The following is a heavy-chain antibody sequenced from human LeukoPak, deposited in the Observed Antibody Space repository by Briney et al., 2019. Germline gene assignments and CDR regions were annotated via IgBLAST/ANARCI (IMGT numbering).Heavy chain of an antibody. CDR1: GGTFSSYA. CDR2: IIPIFGTA. CDR3: ARDLSGDCSGGSCYGPGSYYYMDV. D-gene: IGHD2-15*01. Sequence: ASVKVSCKASGGTFSSYAISWVRQAPGQGLEWMGGIIPIFGTANYAQKFQGRVTITTDESTSTAYMELSSLRSEDTAVYYCARDLSGDCSGGSCYGPGSYYYMDVWGKGTTVTVSS. J-gene: IGHJ6*03. V-gene: IGHV1-69*05.